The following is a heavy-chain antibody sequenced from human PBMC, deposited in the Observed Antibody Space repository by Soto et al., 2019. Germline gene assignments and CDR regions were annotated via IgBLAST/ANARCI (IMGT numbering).Heavy chain of an antibody. CDR3: AGDLLWFGELSNMDV. J-gene: IGHJ6*02. V-gene: IGHV1-18*01. CDR1: GYTFTSYG. Sequence: GASVKVSCKASGYTFTSYGISCVRPAPGQGLEWMGWISAYNGNTNYAQKLQGRVTMTTDTSTSTAYMELRSLRSDDTAVYYCAGDLLWFGELSNMDVWGQGTTVTVSS. CDR2: ISAYNGNT. D-gene: IGHD3-10*01.